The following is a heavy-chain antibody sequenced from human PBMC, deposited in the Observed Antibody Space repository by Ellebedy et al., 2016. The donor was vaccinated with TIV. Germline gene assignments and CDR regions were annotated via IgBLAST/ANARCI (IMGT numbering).Heavy chain of an antibody. CDR2: TYYRSKWYN. D-gene: IGHD3-16*01. V-gene: IGHV6-1*01. Sequence: MPSETLSLSCAISGDSVPSNSAAWSWIRQSPSSGLEWLGRTYYRSKWYNEYAVSVRGRIIINPDISKNKFSLQLNSVTPEDTALYYCAGGVAGWFDPWGQGTLVTVSS. CDR3: AGGVAGWFDP. J-gene: IGHJ5*02. CDR1: GDSVPSNSAA.